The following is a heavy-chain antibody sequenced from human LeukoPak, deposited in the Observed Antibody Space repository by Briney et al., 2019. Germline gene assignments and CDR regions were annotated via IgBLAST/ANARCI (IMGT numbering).Heavy chain of an antibody. Sequence: GGSLRLSCAVSGFTFRNAWMSWVRQAPRKGLEWVGRIKSKTYGGTTDYAAPVKGRFTISRDDSKNTVYLEMNSLKTEDTGVYYCTTDLRWEFLGPHYWGQGTLVTVSS. CDR1: GFTFRNAW. CDR2: IKSKTYGGTT. J-gene: IGHJ4*02. D-gene: IGHD1-26*01. CDR3: TTDLRWEFLGPHY. V-gene: IGHV3-15*01.